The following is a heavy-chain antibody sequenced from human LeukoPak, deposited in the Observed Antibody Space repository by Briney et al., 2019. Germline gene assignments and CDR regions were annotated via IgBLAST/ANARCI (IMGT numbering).Heavy chain of an antibody. J-gene: IGHJ4*02. CDR1: GFTFSSYS. D-gene: IGHD3-9*01. CDR2: ISSSSSYI. V-gene: IGHV3-21*01. CDR3: TRVASYDILTGYYTLHYDY. Sequence: GGSLRLSCAASGFTFSSYSMNRVRQAPGKGLEWVSSISSSSSYIYSADSVKGRFTISRDNAKNSLYLQMNSLRAEDTAVYYCTRVASYDILTGYYTLHYDYWGQGTLVTVSS.